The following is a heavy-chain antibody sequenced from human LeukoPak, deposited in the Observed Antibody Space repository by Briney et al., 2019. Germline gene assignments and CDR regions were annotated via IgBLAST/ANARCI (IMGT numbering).Heavy chain of an antibody. V-gene: IGHV4-31*03. J-gene: IGHJ2*01. CDR2: IYYSGST. CDR1: GGSVRGDRYY. CDR3: ARGPDSSGYYYGYWYFDL. D-gene: IGHD3-22*01. Sequence: SETLSLTCTVSGGSVRGDRYYWNWIRQPPGKGLEWIGYIYYSGSTYYNPSLKSRVTISVDTSKNQFSLKLSSVTAADTAVYYCARGPDSSGYYYGYWYFDLWGRGTLVTVSS.